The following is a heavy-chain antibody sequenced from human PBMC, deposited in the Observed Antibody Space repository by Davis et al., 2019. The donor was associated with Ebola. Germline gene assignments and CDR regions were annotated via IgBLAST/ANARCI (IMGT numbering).Heavy chain of an antibody. CDR3: ARAKGSGSYCLDY. D-gene: IGHD3-10*01. Sequence: PSETLSLTCTVSGDSISSDGYYWSWIRQPPGKGLEWIGYIYYSGSTNYNPSLKSRVTISVDTSKNPFSLKLSSVTAADTAVYYCARAKGSGSYCLDYWGQGTLVTVSS. CDR2: IYYSGST. V-gene: IGHV4-61*08. J-gene: IGHJ4*02. CDR1: GDSISSDGYY.